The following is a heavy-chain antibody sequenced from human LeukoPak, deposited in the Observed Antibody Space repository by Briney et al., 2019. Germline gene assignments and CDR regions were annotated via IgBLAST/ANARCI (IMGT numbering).Heavy chain of an antibody. CDR1: GGSISSYY. CDR2: IYYSGST. V-gene: IGHV4-59*01. J-gene: IGHJ4*02. CDR3: ARDRGAYGDGIDY. D-gene: IGHD4-17*01. Sequence: SETLSLTCTVSGGSISSYYWSWIRQPPGKGLEWIGYIYYSGSTNYNPSLKSRVTISADTSKNQFSLKLSSVTAADTAVYYCARDRGAYGDGIDYWGQGTLVTVSS.